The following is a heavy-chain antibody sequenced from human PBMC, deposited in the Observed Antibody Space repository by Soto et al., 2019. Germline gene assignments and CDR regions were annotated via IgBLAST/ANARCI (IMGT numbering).Heavy chain of an antibody. CDR1: GGSFSGYD. J-gene: IGHJ5*02. D-gene: IGHD3-3*01. Sequence: QVQLQQWGAGLLKPSETLSLTCAVYGGSFSGYDWSWIRQPPGKGLEWIGEINHSGSTNYNPYLKSRFPISVDTSKNLFSLKLSSVTAADTAVNYCARGHLRITIFGVVITNNWFDPWGQGTLVTVSS. V-gene: IGHV4-34*01. CDR3: ARGHLRITIFGVVITNNWFDP. CDR2: INHSGST.